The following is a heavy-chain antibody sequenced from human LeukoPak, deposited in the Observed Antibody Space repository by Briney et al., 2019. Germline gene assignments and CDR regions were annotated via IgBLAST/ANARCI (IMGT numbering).Heavy chain of an antibody. Sequence: GGSLRLSCAASGFPFSDYHMSWIRQAPGTGLEWLSYISRDYTTVFYADSVKGRFTISRDNAQNSLYLQMNNPRVEDTALYYCAGRCSGAGCFSMFDNWGQGTLVTVSS. J-gene: IGHJ4*02. CDR2: ISRDYTTV. CDR1: GFPFSDYH. CDR3: AGRCSGAGCFSMFDN. D-gene: IGHD2-15*01. V-gene: IGHV3-11*01.